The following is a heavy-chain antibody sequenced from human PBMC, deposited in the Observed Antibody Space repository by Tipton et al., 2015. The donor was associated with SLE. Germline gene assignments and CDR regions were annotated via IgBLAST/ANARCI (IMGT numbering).Heavy chain of an antibody. CDR2: ISGYNAYT. CDR1: GYTFTSYG. J-gene: IGHJ1*01. CDR3: ARHSSSWSEYFQH. D-gene: IGHD6-13*01. V-gene: IGHV1-18*01. Sequence: QSGAEVKGPGASVKVSCKASGYTFTSYGISWVRQAPGQGLEWMGWISGYNAYTNYAQKFQGRVTLTTDTSTTTAYMELRSLTSDDTAVYYCARHSSSWSEYFQHWGQGTLVTVSS.